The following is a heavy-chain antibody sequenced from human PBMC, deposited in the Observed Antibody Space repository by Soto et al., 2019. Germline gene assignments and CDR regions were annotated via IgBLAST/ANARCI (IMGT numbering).Heavy chain of an antibody. Sequence: GASVKVSCKTSGYRFTNYAIHWVRQAPGQRLEWMGWINLGNGNTRYSEKFQGMVTITRDASAITAFMELSSLKSEDTAVYFCEGSELVPNYYDYWGLGTLVTVSS. J-gene: IGHJ4*02. CDR3: EGSELVPNYYDY. D-gene: IGHD3-10*01. CDR2: INLGNGNT. CDR1: GYRFTNYA. V-gene: IGHV1-3*01.